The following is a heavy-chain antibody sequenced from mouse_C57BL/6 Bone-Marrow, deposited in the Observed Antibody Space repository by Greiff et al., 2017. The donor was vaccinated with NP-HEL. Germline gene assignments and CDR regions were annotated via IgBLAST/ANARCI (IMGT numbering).Heavy chain of an antibody. Sequence: VKVVESGAELAKPGASVKLSCKASGYTFTSYWMHWVKQRTGQGLEWIGYINPSSGYTKYNQKFKDKATLTADKSSSTAYMQLSSLTYEYSAVYYCVNYEPDDWGQGTTLTVSS. D-gene: IGHD2-1*01. V-gene: IGHV1-7*01. CDR1: GYTFTSYW. CDR3: VNYEPDD. CDR2: INPSSGYT. J-gene: IGHJ2*01.